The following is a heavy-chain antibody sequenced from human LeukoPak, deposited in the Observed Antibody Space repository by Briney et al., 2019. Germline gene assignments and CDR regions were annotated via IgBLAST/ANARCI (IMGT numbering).Heavy chain of an antibody. V-gene: IGHV1-18*01. CDR1: GYTFTTYG. D-gene: IGHD3-22*01. CDR2: ISAYNGDT. CDR3: ASNTGSDSSGYAY. J-gene: IGHJ4*02. Sequence: ASVTVSCKASGYTFTTYGITWVRQAPGQGLEWMGWISAYNGDTNYAQNLQGRVTITPDTSTSTAYMELRSLRSDDTAVYYCASNTGSDSSGYAYWGQGTLVTVSS.